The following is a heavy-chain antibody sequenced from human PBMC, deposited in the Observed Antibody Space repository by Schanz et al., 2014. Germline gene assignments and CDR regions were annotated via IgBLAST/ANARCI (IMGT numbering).Heavy chain of an antibody. V-gene: IGHV1-2*02. CDR3: ARARSTGYDCSGY. CDR1: GYSFTEYF. Sequence: QVQLVQSGPAVKKPGASMKVSCLASGYSFTEYFLHWVRQAPGQGLEWMGWINPNSGETNYEQKLKGRVTLTRDKSSSTAFMEMSGLTADDTAKYFCARARSTGYDCSGYWGQGTLLIVSS. D-gene: IGHD5-12*01. J-gene: IGHJ4*02. CDR2: INPNSGET.